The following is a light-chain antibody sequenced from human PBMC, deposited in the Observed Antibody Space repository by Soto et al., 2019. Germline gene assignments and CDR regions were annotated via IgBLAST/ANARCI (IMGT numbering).Light chain of an antibody. V-gene: IGLV2-23*01. Sequence: QSALTQPASVSGSPGQSITISCTGTKTDIGNYNLVSWYQRHPDKAPKLIIYEDTKRPSGISNRFSASKSGTTASLTISGLQAEDEADYHCSSFAGSGTLVVFGGGTKLTGL. J-gene: IGLJ2*01. CDR2: EDT. CDR1: KTDIGNYNL. CDR3: SSFAGSGTLVV.